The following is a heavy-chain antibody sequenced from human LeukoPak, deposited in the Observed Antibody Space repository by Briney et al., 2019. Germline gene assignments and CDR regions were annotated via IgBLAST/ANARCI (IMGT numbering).Heavy chain of an antibody. CDR1: GGTFISYA. Sequence: ASVKVSCKASGGTFISYAISWVRQAPGQGLEWMGGIIPIFGTANYAQKFQGRVTITADESTSTAYMELSSLRSEDTAVYYCARVVFSYDSSGYYPLDYWGQGTLVTVSS. D-gene: IGHD3-22*01. CDR2: IIPIFGTA. CDR3: ARVVFSYDSSGYYPLDY. J-gene: IGHJ4*02. V-gene: IGHV1-69*13.